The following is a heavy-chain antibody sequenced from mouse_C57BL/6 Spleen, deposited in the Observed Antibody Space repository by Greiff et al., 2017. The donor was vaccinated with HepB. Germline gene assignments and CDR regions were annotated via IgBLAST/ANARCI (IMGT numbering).Heavy chain of an antibody. CDR1: GYTFTSYW. D-gene: IGHD2-3*01. Sequence: QVQLQQPGAELVKPGASVKLSCKASGYTFTSYWMQWVKQRPGQGLEWIGEIDPSDSYTNYNQKFKGKATLTVDTSSSTAYMQLSSLTSEDSAVYYCARGWSNYFDYWGQGTTLTVSS. CDR3: ARGWSNYFDY. V-gene: IGHV1-50*01. J-gene: IGHJ2*01. CDR2: IDPSDSYT.